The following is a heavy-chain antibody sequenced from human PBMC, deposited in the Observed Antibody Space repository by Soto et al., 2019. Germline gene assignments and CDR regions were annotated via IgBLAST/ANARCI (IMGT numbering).Heavy chain of an antibody. Sequence: EVQLLESGGGLVQPGGSLRLSCAASGFTFSNYAMSWVRQAPGKGLEWVSGISGGGGTTYFADSVKGRFTISRDNSKNTLYLQMNGLRTEDTAVYFCARPYSYYSSCAGDCYLPENWGQGTLVTVSS. CDR3: ARPYSYYSSCAGDCYLPEN. D-gene: IGHD2-21*02. CDR2: ISGGGGTT. V-gene: IGHV3-23*01. CDR1: GFTFSNYA. J-gene: IGHJ4*02.